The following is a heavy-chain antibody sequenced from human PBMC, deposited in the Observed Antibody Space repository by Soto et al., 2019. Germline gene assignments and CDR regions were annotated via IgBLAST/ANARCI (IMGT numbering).Heavy chain of an antibody. V-gene: IGHV3-15*07. Sequence: EVQLVESGGGLVKPGESLRLSCAASDLSFSNAYINWVRQAPGKGLEWVGRIKSETDGGTIDYAAPVKGRFIISRDDSSNTVYLQMTSLKTEDTAVYYCTTRGALGYWGQGTLVTVSS. CDR3: TTRGALGY. CDR2: IKSETDGGTI. J-gene: IGHJ4*02. CDR1: DLSFSNAY. D-gene: IGHD2-15*01.